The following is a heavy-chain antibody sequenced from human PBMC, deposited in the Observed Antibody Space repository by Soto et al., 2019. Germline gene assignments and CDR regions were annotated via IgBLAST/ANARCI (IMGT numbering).Heavy chain of an antibody. CDR3: AHRPSYCSGGSCYSGFDY. CDR2: IYWDDDK. D-gene: IGHD2-15*01. Sequence: SGPTLVNPTQTLTLTCTFSGFSLSTSGVGVGWIRQPPGKALEWLALIYWDDDKRYSPSLKSRLTITKDTSKNQVVLTMTDMDPVDTATYYCAHRPSYCSGGSCYSGFDYWGQGTLVTVSS. V-gene: IGHV2-5*02. J-gene: IGHJ4*02. CDR1: GFSLSTSGVG.